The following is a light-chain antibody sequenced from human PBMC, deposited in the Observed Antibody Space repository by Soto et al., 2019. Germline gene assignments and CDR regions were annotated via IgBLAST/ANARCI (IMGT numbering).Light chain of an antibody. CDR3: ALYVGSGTVV. V-gene: IGLV8-61*01. CDR1: SASVLTSYY. Sequence: QAVVSQEPSFSVSPGETVTLTCGLTSASVLTSYYPSWYQQTPGQAPRTLIYSTNIRSSGVPDRFSGSILGNKAALTITGAQADDESDYYCALYVGSGTVVFGGETKLTVL. J-gene: IGLJ2*01. CDR2: STN.